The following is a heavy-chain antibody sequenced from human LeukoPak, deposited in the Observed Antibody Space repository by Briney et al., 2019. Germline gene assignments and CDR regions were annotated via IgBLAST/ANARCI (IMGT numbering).Heavy chain of an antibody. CDR3: ARSNSGYAESCY. CDR1: GFTFRSYW. V-gene: IGHV3-7*01. D-gene: IGHD5-12*01. CDR2: IGQDGSEK. J-gene: IGHJ4*02. Sequence: GGSLRLSWAASGFTFRSYWMTWVRQAPWKGLEWVANIGQDGSEKYYVDSVKGRFTISRGNAKNSLYLQMNSLRAEDTAVYYCARSNSGYAESCYWGQGTLVTVSS.